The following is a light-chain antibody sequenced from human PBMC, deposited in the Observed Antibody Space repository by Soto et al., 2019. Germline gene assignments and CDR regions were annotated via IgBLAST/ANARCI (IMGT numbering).Light chain of an antibody. J-gene: IGKJ1*01. CDR1: QGISNY. V-gene: IGKV1-27*01. Sequence: DIQMTQSPSSLSASVGDRVTITCRASQGISNYLAWYQQKPGKVPKLLIYAASTLQSGVPSRFSGSGSGTDFTLTISRLQPEDVATYYCPKYNSAPRTFGQGTKVDIK. CDR2: AAS. CDR3: PKYNSAPRT.